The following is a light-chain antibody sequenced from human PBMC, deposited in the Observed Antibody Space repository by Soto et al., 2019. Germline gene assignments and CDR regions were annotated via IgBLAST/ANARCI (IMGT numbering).Light chain of an antibody. V-gene: IGKV3-20*01. J-gene: IGKJ1*01. CDR1: QSVSSRS. CDR2: GAS. CDR3: QQFGSSPPWT. Sequence: EIVLTQSPGTLTLSPGERATLSCRASQSVSSRSLAWYQQKPGQAPRLLISGASSRAADIPDRFSGSGSGTDFTLTINRLEPEDFAVYFCQQFGSSPPWTFGQGTKLDIK.